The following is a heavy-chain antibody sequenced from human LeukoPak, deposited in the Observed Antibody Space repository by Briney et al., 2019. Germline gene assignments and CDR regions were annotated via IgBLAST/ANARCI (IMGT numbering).Heavy chain of an antibody. D-gene: IGHD3-22*01. J-gene: IGHJ4*02. CDR1: GYTFTGYY. CDR2: INPNSGGT. Sequence: ASVKVSCKASGYTFTGYYMHLVRQAPGQGLEWMGWINPNSGGTKYAQKFQGRVTMTRDTYISTAYMELSRLRSDDTAVYYCARDLYDSSGYYCSFDYWGQGTLVTVSS. CDR3: ARDLYDSSGYYCSFDY. V-gene: IGHV1-2*02.